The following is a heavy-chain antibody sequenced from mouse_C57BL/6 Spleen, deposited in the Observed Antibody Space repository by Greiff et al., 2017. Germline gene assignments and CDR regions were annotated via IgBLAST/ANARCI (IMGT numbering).Heavy chain of an antibody. CDR3: ARYYSNSLAMDY. CDR2: INPYNGGT. J-gene: IGHJ4*01. V-gene: IGHV1-19*01. CDR1: GYTFTDYY. D-gene: IGHD2-5*01. Sequence: EVQLQESGPVLVKPGASVKMSCKASGYTFTDYYMNWVKQSHGKSLEWIGVINPYNGGTSYNQKFKGKATLTVDKSSSTAYMELNSLTSEDSAVYYCARYYSNSLAMDYWGQGTSVTVSS.